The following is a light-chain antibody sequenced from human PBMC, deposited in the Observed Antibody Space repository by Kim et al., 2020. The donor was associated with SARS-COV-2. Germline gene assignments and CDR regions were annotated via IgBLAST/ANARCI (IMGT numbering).Light chain of an antibody. CDR3: QQSYSSPWT. CDR2: AAS. J-gene: IGKJ1*01. CDR1: QSISNY. V-gene: IGKV1-39*01. Sequence: ASVGDRVTITCRASQSISNYLNWYQQKPGKAPKLLIYAASSLQSGVPSRFSGSGSGTDFTLTISSLQPEDFASYSCQQSYSSPWTFGQGTKVDIK.